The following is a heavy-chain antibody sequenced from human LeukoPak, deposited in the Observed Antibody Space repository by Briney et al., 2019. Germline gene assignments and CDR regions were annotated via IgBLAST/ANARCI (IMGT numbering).Heavy chain of an antibody. CDR1: GFTFSSYA. J-gene: IGHJ4*02. V-gene: IGHV3-23*01. Sequence: GGSVRLSCAASGFTFSSYAMRWVRQAPGKGLKWVSTISGSGETTYYAHSVKGRFTISRDNSKNTLYLQMNSLRAEDTALYYCAKGCNSASGPLFDHWGQRTLVPVSS. CDR2: ISGSGETT. D-gene: IGHD2-2*01. CDR3: AKGCNSASGPLFDH.